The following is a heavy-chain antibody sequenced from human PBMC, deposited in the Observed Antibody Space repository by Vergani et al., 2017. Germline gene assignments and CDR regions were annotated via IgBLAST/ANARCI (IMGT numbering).Heavy chain of an antibody. CDR1: GYTLTELS. CDR3: ARELGGGWCSSTSWSYGMDV. CDR2: INPNSGGT. D-gene: IGHD2-2*01. V-gene: IGHV1-2*02. Sequence: QVQLVQSGAEVKKPGASVKVSCKVSGYTLTELSMHWVRQAPGQGLEWMGWINPNSGGTNYAQKFQGRVTMTRDTSISTAYMELSRLRSDDTAVYYCARELGGGWCSSTSWSYGMDVWGQGITVTVSS. J-gene: IGHJ6*02.